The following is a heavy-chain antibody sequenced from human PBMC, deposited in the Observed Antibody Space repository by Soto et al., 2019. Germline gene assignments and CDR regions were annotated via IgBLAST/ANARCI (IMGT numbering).Heavy chain of an antibody. J-gene: IGHJ5*01. V-gene: IGHV1-18*01. Sequence: QVQLVQPGGEAKGPGASVKISCKSSGYIFSNYGISWVRQAPGQGREWMAWISEYNGKTYYAQQVQDRVTVTTDTSTSTGYMEVRSLRSHDTSVYYCETNTLLPAANWLPAWFDWWGQGNLVTVSS. CDR2: ISEYNGKT. CDR1: GYIFSNYG. D-gene: IGHD2-2*01. CDR3: ETNTLLPAANWLPAWFDW.